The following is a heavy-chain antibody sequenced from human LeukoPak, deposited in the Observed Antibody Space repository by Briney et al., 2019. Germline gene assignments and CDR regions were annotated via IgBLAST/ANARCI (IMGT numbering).Heavy chain of an antibody. D-gene: IGHD2-15*01. V-gene: IGHV3-23*01. CDR3: AKDPDCSGGSCYFTHFDY. CDR1: GFTFSSYA. Sequence: GGSLRLSCAASGFTFSSYAMSWVRQAPGKGLEWVSAISGSGGSTYYADSVKGRFTISRDNSKNTLYLQMNSLRAEDTAVYYCAKDPDCSGGSCYFTHFDYWGQGTLVTVSS. J-gene: IGHJ4*02. CDR2: ISGSGGST.